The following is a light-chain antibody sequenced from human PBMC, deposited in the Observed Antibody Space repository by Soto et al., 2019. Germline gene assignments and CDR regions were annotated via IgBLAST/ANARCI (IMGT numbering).Light chain of an antibody. Sequence: QPVLTQPPSLXGAPGQRXXXSCTGSSSNIGXXXDVHWYQXLXGTAPKLLIYGNNNRPSGVPERFSGSKSGTSASLAITGLXAEDEAHYYCQSYDSSLSVVVFGGGTKLTVL. CDR2: GNN. V-gene: IGLV1-40*01. J-gene: IGLJ2*01. CDR3: QSYDSSLSVVV. CDR1: SSNIGXXXD.